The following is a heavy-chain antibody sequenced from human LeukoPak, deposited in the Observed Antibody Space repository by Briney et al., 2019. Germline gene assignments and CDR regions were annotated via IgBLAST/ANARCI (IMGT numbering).Heavy chain of an antibody. V-gene: IGHV4-39*07. Sequence: SETLSLTCTVSGGSISSSSYCWRLIRQPPEKGLEWIGTSYYSGSTSYNPSLKSRVTMSADTSKNQFSLKLSSVTAADTAVYYCARAREYSSWYTHFFDYWGQGSLVTVSS. CDR3: ARAREYSSWYTHFFDY. CDR1: GGSISSSSYC. D-gene: IGHD6-13*01. CDR2: SYYSGST. J-gene: IGHJ4*02.